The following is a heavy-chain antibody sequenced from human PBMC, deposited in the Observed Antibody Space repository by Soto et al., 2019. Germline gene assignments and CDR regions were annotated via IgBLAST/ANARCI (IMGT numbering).Heavy chain of an antibody. CDR2: IRSKAYGGTT. V-gene: IGHV3-49*03. D-gene: IGHD5-18*01. J-gene: IGHJ4*02. CDR3: TRDRYSYGYKVVDY. Sequence: GGSLRLSCTASGFTFGDYAMSWFRQAPGKGLEWVGFIRSKAYGGTTEYAASVKGRFTISRDDSKSIAYLQMNSLKTEDTAVYYCTRDRYSYGYKVVDYWGQGTLVTVSS. CDR1: GFTFGDYA.